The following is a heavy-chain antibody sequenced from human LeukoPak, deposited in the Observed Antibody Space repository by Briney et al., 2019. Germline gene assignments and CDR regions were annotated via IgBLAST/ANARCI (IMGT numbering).Heavy chain of an antibody. CDR3: ARDVTYYTY. CDR2: IYYSGST. Sequence: PSETLSLTCTVSGGSISSSYWSWIRQPPGKGLEWIGYIYYSGSTNYNPSLKSRVTISVDTSKNQFSLKLSSVTAADTAVYYCARDVTYYTYWGQGTLVTVSS. V-gene: IGHV4-59*01. D-gene: IGHD1-26*01. CDR1: GGSISSSY. J-gene: IGHJ4*02.